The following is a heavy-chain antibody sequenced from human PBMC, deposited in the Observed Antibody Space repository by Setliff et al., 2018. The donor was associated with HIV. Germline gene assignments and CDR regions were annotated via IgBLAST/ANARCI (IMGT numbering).Heavy chain of an antibody. Sequence: PGGSLRLSCAASGFTFTNYAMSWVRQAPGKGLEWVSVISGSGGSTYYADFVKGRFTISRDNSKNTLYLQMNTLRAEDTAVYYCVRDITTCWDVWGQGTTVTVSS. J-gene: IGHJ6*02. CDR1: GFTFTNYA. CDR3: VRDITTCWDV. CDR2: ISGSGGST. V-gene: IGHV3-23*01. D-gene: IGHD4-4*01.